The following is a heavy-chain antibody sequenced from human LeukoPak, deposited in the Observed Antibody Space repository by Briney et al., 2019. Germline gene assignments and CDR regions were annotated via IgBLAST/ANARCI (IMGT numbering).Heavy chain of an antibody. CDR3: ARAVPNYYGTGSPFSLFDY. V-gene: IGHV4-39*07. Sequence: SETLSLTCTVSGGSISSSSYYWDWIRQPPGKGLEWIGSIYYSGSTNYNPSLQSRVTISVDTSNNQFSLKLRSVTAADTAVYYCARAVPNYYGTGSPFSLFDYWGPGTLVTVS. CDR1: GGSISSSSYY. CDR2: IYYSGST. D-gene: IGHD3-10*01. J-gene: IGHJ4*02.